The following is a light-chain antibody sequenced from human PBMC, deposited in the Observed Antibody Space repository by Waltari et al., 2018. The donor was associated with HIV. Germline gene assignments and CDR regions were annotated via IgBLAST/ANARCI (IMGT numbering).Light chain of an antibody. J-gene: IGLJ2*01. CDR2: RTK. CDR1: TSNIGRNS. V-gene: IGLV1-47*01. CDR3: VVWDDTLRGGI. Sequence: SVLTQPPSASGTPVQRVTISCSGSTSNIGRNSVFWYQHLPGTAPKLLIQRTKQRPSWVADRFSGSTSGPSSSLAISGPRSEDEAEYYCVVWDDTLRGGIFGGGTKVAVL.